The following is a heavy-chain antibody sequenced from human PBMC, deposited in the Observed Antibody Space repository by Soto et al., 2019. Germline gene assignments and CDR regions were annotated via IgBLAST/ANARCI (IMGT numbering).Heavy chain of an antibody. Sequence: PSQTLSITCAISGDSVSSNSATWDWIRQSPLRGLEWLGRTYYRSKWYNDYAVSVKSRITINPDTSNNQLSLQLNSVTPDDTAVYYCARLIGNSWLDSWGQGTLVTVSS. CDR2: TYYRSKWYN. CDR1: GDSVSSNSAT. CDR3: ARLIGNSWLDS. J-gene: IGHJ5*01. V-gene: IGHV6-1*01. D-gene: IGHD2-8*01.